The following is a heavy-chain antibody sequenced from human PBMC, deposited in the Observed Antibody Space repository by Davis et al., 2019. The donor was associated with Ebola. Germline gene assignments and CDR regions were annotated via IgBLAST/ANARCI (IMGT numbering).Heavy chain of an antibody. Sequence: PGGSLRLSCAASGFTFSSYGMHRVRQAPGKGLEWVAVISYDGSNKYYADSVKGRFTISGANSKNTLYLQMNSLRAEDTAVYYCARGVDSGLAYYYYGMDVWGQGTTVTVSS. CDR1: GFTFSSYG. CDR3: ARGVDSGLAYYYYGMDV. J-gene: IGHJ6*02. D-gene: IGHD6-19*01. V-gene: IGHV3-30*03. CDR2: ISYDGSNK.